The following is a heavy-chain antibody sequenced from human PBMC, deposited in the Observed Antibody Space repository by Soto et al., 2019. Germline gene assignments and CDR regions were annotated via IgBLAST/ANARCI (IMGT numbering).Heavy chain of an antibody. V-gene: IGHV4-59*01. J-gene: IGHJ5*02. CDR3: VRELSRGWFDP. CDR2: IFYSGGT. D-gene: IGHD3-16*01. Sequence: SGTLSRTYTVSNDSISSYYWSWIRQPPGKGLEWIGYIFYSGGTTYNPSLESRVTISVDRSRNQFSLKLTSVTAADMAVYYCVRELSRGWFDPWGQGTRVTVSS. CDR1: NDSISSYY.